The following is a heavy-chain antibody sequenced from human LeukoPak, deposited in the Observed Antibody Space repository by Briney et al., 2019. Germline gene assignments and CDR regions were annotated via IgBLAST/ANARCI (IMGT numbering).Heavy chain of an antibody. Sequence: SETLSLTCTVSGGSISSYSWSWIRQPPGKGLEWIGYIYHSGSTYYNPSLKSRVTVSVDRSKNQFSLKLSSVTAADTAVYYCARGGPNYGDYGWFDPWGQGTLVTVSS. J-gene: IGHJ5*02. CDR1: GGSISSYS. V-gene: IGHV4-30-2*01. D-gene: IGHD4-17*01. CDR3: ARGGPNYGDYGWFDP. CDR2: IYHSGST.